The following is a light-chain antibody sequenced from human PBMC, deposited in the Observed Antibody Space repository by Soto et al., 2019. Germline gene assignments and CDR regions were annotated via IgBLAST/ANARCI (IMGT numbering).Light chain of an antibody. V-gene: IGKV1-5*03. CDR3: QRYNRYWT. Sequence: DIQMTQSPSTLSASVGDRVTITCRASQTISTWLAWYQHKPGKAPKLLIYKASSLEGGVPSRFSGSGSGTEFPLTISSLEPDDFATYYCQRYNRYWTFGQGTKVEIK. CDR1: QTISTW. J-gene: IGKJ1*01. CDR2: KAS.